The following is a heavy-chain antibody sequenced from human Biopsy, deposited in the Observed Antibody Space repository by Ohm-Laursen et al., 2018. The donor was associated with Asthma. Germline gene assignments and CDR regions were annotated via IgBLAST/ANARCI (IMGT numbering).Heavy chain of an antibody. CDR1: GFTFSSYG. Sequence: SLRLSCAASGFTFSSYGMHWVRQAPGKGLEWVAVISYDGSNKYYADSVKGRFTISRDNSKNTLYLQMNSLRAEDTAVYYYASRSSGPDFWSGYYYFDYWGQGTLVTVSS. V-gene: IGHV3-30*03. CDR2: ISYDGSNK. D-gene: IGHD3-3*01. CDR3: ASRSSGPDFWSGYYYFDY. J-gene: IGHJ4*02.